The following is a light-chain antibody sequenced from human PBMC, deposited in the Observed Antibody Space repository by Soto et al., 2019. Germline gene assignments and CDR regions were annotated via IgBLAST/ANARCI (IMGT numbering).Light chain of an antibody. J-gene: IGKJ2*01. CDR2: NAS. CDR1: QSITSW. Sequence: DIQMTQSPSTLSASVGERVTITCRASQSITSWLAWYQQKPGNAPTLLIYNASSLASGVPSRFSGSGSGTEFTLTISSLEPDDFAAYYCQQYDSYRYTFGGGTKLDI. CDR3: QQYDSYRYT. V-gene: IGKV1-5*03.